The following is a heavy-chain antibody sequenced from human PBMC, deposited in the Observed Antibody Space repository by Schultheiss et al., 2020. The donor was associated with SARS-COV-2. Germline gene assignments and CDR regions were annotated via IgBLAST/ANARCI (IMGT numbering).Heavy chain of an antibody. Sequence: GGSLRLSCAASGFTVSSNYMSWVRQAPGKGLEWVSVIYSGGSTYYADSVKGRLTISRDNAKNSLYLQMNSLRAEDTAVYYCAKARLRWNLFDYWGQGTLVTVSS. J-gene: IGHJ4*02. CDR1: GFTVSSNY. V-gene: IGHV3-53*01. CDR2: IYSGGST. D-gene: IGHD4-23*01. CDR3: AKARLRWNLFDY.